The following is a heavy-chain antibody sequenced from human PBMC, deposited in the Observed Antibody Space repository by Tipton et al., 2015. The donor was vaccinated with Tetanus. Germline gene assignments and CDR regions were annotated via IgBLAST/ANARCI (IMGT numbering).Heavy chain of an antibody. D-gene: IGHD4-17*01. CDR3: ARDGGYYYGDYASFDY. Sequence: SLRLSCAASGFTFDDYAMHWVRQAPGKGLEWVSAISGSGGSTYYADSVKGRFTISRDNSKNTLYLQMNSLRAEDTAVYYCARDGGYYYGDYASFDYWGQGTLVTVSS. CDR2: ISGSGGST. V-gene: IGHV3-23*01. CDR1: GFTFDDYA. J-gene: IGHJ4*02.